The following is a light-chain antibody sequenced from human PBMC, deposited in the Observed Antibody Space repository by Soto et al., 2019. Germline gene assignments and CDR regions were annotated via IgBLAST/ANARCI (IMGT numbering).Light chain of an antibody. V-gene: IGLV1-51*01. Sequence: QSVLTQPPSVSAAPGQRVTISCSGSGSNIGSNYLSWYQQLPGTAPKLLLYDNDKRPSGIPARFSASKSGTSATLDITGLQTWDEADYYCGTWYSSLNGFMFGGGTK. CDR3: GTWYSSLNGFM. CDR1: GSNIGSNY. J-gene: IGLJ3*02. CDR2: DND.